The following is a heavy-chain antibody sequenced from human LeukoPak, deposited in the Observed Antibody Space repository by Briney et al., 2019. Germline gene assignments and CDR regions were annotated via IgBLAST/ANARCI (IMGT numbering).Heavy chain of an antibody. CDR3: AKGTMRDY. CDR2: ISDTGGNP. J-gene: IGHJ4*02. D-gene: IGHD4/OR15-4a*01. Sequence: GGSLRLSCAASGFTFSSDAMNWVRQAPGKGLEWVSGISDTGGNPYYADSVKGRFTISRGKSKNTLDLQMNSLRAEDTAVYYCAKGTMRDYWGQGTLVTVSA. CDR1: GFTFSSDA. V-gene: IGHV3-23*01.